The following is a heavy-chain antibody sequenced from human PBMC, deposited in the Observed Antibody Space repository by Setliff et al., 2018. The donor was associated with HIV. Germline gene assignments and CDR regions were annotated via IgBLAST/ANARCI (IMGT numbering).Heavy chain of an antibody. V-gene: IGHV4-34*01. D-gene: IGHD3-10*01. CDR3: ARGLGRGSGTYYNPPGY. Sequence: SETLSLTCAFNGGSFSGYYWMWIRQSPGEGLEWIGEINHSGNTNYNPSLKSRVTMSGDTPKNQFSLNQTSVTAADTAVYFCARGLGRGSGTYYNPPGYWGPGTLVTVSS. J-gene: IGHJ4*02. CDR1: GGSFSGYY. CDR2: INHSGNT.